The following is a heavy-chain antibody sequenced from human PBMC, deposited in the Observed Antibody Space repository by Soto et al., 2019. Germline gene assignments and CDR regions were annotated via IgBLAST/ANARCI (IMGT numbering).Heavy chain of an antibody. D-gene: IGHD5-12*01. V-gene: IGHV1-8*01. CDR3: ARGWVDIVGGGKDV. Sequence: QVQLAQSGAEVKKPGASVKVSCKASGYTFTSYDINWVRQATGQGLEWMGWMNPNSGNTGYGQKFQGRVTMTRNTSISTAYMELSSLRSEDTAVYYCARGWVDIVGGGKDVWGQGTTVTVSS. CDR1: GYTFTSYD. J-gene: IGHJ6*02. CDR2: MNPNSGNT.